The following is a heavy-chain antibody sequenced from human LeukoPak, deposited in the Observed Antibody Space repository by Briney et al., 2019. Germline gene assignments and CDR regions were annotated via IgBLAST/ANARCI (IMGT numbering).Heavy chain of an antibody. Sequence: SETLSLTCTVSGGSISSYYWSWIRQPPGKGREWIGYIYTSGSTNYNPSLKSRVTISVDTSKNQFSLKLSSVTAADTAVYYCASSDTAMDILYFDYWGQGTLVTVSS. CDR3: ASSDTAMDILYFDY. D-gene: IGHD5-18*01. J-gene: IGHJ4*02. V-gene: IGHV4-4*09. CDR1: GGSISSYY. CDR2: IYTSGST.